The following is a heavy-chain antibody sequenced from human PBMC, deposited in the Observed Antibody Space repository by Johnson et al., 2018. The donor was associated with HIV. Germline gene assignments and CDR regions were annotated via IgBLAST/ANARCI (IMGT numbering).Heavy chain of an antibody. J-gene: IGHJ3*02. D-gene: IGHD2-21*01. Sequence: VQLVESGGGVVQPGRSLRLSCAVSGFTFRSYGVHWVRQAPGKGLEWVSAISGSGGSTYYADSVKGRFTISRDNSKNTLYLQMNSLRADDTAVYYCAKDCVGVWWSRAFDIWGQVTMVTVSS. CDR1: GFTFRSYG. CDR3: AKDCVGVWWSRAFDI. CDR2: ISGSGGST. V-gene: IGHV3-23*04.